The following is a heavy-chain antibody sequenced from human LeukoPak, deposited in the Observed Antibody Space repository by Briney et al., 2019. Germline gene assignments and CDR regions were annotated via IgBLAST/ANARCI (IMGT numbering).Heavy chain of an antibody. Sequence: PGGSLRLSCAAFGFTFSSYAMSWVRQAPGKGLEWVSAISGSGGSTYYADSVKGRFTISRDNSKNTLYLQMNSLRAEDTAVYYCAKASGIAAAGTRVDYWGQGTLVTVSS. CDR2: ISGSGGST. J-gene: IGHJ4*02. V-gene: IGHV3-23*01. CDR3: AKASGIAAAGTRVDY. CDR1: GFTFSSYA. D-gene: IGHD6-13*01.